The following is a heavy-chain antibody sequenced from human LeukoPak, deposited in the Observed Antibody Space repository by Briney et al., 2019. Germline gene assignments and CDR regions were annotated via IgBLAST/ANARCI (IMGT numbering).Heavy chain of an antibody. Sequence: GASVKVSCKASGYTFTSYGIGWVRQAPGQGLEWMGWISAYNGNTNYAQKLQGRVTMTTDTSTSTAYMELRSLRSDDTAVYYCARAPGTMVRGVISSFWGQGTLVTVSS. CDR1: GYTFTSYG. J-gene: IGHJ4*02. CDR2: ISAYNGNT. D-gene: IGHD3-10*01. V-gene: IGHV1-18*01. CDR3: ARAPGTMVRGVISSF.